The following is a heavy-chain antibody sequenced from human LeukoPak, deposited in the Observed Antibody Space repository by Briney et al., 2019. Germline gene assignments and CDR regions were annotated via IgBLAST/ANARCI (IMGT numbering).Heavy chain of an antibody. D-gene: IGHD2-2*01. J-gene: IGHJ5*02. Sequence: ASVKVSCKASGYTFTRYGISWVRQAPGQGLEWMGWISAYNGNTNYAQKLQGRVTMTTDTSTSTAYMELRSLRSDDTAVYYCARDDGGPAASGWFDPWGQGTLVTVSS. V-gene: IGHV1-18*01. CDR3: ARDDGGPAASGWFDP. CDR1: GYTFTRYG. CDR2: ISAYNGNT.